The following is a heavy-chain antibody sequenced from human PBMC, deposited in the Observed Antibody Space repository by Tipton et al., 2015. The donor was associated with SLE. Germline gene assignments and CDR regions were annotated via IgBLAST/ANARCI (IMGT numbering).Heavy chain of an antibody. CDR3: ARDFQTIFGVVIIRYFDY. CDR1: GGSFSDYY. CDR2: INHTGGT. V-gene: IGHV4-34*01. Sequence: TLSLTCAVYGGSFSDYYWSWIRQTPGEGLEWIGEINHTGGTNYNPSLKSRVTISVDTSKNQFSLKLSSVTAADTAVYYCARDFQTIFGVVIIRYFDYWGHGTLVTVSS. J-gene: IGHJ4*01. D-gene: IGHD3-3*01.